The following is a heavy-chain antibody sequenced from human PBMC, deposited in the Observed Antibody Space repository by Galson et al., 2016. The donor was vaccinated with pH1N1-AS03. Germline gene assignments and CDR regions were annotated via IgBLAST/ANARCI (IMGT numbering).Heavy chain of an antibody. CDR2: INWLGGST. CDR1: GFSFEDYG. D-gene: IGHD3-22*01. J-gene: IGHJ4*02. CDR3: SRDFYDSSGYFKAPFDY. V-gene: IGHV3-20*04. Sequence: SLRLSCAASGFSFEDYGMSWVRQAPGKGLEWVSGINWLGGSTGYADSVKGRFTIPRDNAKKSLYLQMNSLRVEDTAFYYCSRDFYDSSGYFKAPFDYWGQGALVTVSS.